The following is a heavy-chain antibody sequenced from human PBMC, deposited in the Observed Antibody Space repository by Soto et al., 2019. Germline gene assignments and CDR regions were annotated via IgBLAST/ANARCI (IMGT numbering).Heavy chain of an antibody. CDR3: ARGSGLLWFGELLKPYFDY. CDR1: GFTFSDYY. V-gene: IGHV3-11*01. CDR2: ISSSGSTI. D-gene: IGHD3-10*01. Sequence: GGSLRLSCAASGFTFSDYYMSWIRQAPGKGLEWVSYISSSGSTIYYADSVKGRFTISRDNAKNSLYLQMNSLRAEDTAVYYCARGSGLLWFGELLKPYFDYWGQGTLVTVSS. J-gene: IGHJ4*02.